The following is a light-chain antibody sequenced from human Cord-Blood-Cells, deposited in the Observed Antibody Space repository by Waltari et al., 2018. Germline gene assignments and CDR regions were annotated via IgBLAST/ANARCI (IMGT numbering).Light chain of an antibody. J-gene: IGLJ2*01. V-gene: IGLV2-8*01. CDR2: EVS. CDR3: SSYAGSNNLGV. CDR1: SSDVGGYNY. Sequence: QSALTQPPSASGSPGQSVTISCTGTSSDVGGYNYVSWYQQHPGTAPTLMIYEVSKRPSGVPVRFSGSKSGNTASLTVSGLQAEDEADYYCSSYAGSNNLGVFGGGTKLTVL.